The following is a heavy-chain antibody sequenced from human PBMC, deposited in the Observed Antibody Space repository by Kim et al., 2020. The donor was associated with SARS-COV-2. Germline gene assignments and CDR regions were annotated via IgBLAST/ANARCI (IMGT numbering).Heavy chain of an antibody. CDR2: ISGSGGST. CDR3: AKVPAPPGLVGYYYYMDV. CDR1: GFTFSSYA. J-gene: IGHJ6*03. D-gene: IGHD6-6*01. V-gene: IGHV3-23*01. Sequence: GGSLRLSCAASGFTFSSYAMSWVRQAPGKGLEWVSAISGSGGSTYYADSVKGRFTISRDNSKNTLYLQMNSLRAEDTAVYYCAKVPAPPGLVGYYYYMDVWGKGTTVTVSS.